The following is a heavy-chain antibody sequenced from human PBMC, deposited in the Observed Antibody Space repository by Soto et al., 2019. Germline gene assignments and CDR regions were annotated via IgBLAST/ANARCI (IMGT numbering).Heavy chain of an antibody. CDR1: GGTFSSYA. D-gene: IGHD3-10*01. J-gene: IGHJ3*02. V-gene: IGHV1-69*05. CDR2: IIPIFGTA. Sequence: ASVKVSCKASGGTFSSYAISWVRQAPGQGLEWMGGIIPIFGTANYAQKLQGRVTMTTDTSTSTAYMELRSLRSDDTAVYYCARDGNVLLWFGELLFGTDAFDIWGQGTMVTVSS. CDR3: ARDGNVLLWFGELLFGTDAFDI.